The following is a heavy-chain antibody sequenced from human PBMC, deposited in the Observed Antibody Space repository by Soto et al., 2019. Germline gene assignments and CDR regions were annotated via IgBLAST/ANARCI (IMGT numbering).Heavy chain of an antibody. CDR2: IYSSGST. CDR1: GFTVSSNY. Sequence: SGGSLRLSCAASGFTVSSNYMSWVRQAPGRGLEWVSVIYSSGSTYYADSVKGRFTISRDNVKNSLYLQMNSLRAEDTAVYYCASGTNGVFFVYWGEGILGTVSS. V-gene: IGHV3-53*01. J-gene: IGHJ4*02. D-gene: IGHD2-8*01. CDR3: ASGTNGVFFVY.